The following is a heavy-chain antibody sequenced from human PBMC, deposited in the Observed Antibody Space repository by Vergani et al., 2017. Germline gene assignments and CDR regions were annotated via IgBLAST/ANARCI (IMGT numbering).Heavy chain of an antibody. J-gene: IGHJ4*02. CDR1: GYTFSNYY. CDR2: INPSGGHT. Sequence: QVQVVQSGAEVQKSGASVKVSCKTSGYTFSNYYMHWVRQAPGQGLEWRGIINPSGGHTNYAQKFQGRVTMTRDTSTSTVYMELSSLRSEDTARYYCARGDCGILTGYRYWGEGTLVTVSA. CDR3: ARGDCGILTGYRY. V-gene: IGHV1-46*03. D-gene: IGHD3-9*01.